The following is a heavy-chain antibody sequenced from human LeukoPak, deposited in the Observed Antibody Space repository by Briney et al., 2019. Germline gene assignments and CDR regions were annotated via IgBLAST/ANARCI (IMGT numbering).Heavy chain of an antibody. CDR3: AKGLRYCSGVTCYKDNY. V-gene: IGHV3-23*01. Sequence: GGSLRLSCAASGFTFSSYAMSWVRQAPGKGLEWVSAISGSGGSTYYADSVKGRFTISRDNSKNTLYLQMNSLRAEDTAVYYCAKGLRYCSGVTCYKDNYWGQGTLVTASS. CDR2: ISGSGGST. J-gene: IGHJ4*02. D-gene: IGHD2-15*01. CDR1: GFTFSSYA.